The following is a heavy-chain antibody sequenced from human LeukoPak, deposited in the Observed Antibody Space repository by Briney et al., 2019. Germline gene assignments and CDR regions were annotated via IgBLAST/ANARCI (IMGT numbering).Heavy chain of an antibody. Sequence: GGSLRLSCAASGFTFSTYWMHWVRDAPGTGLVWVSLINSDGSSTNYADSVKGRFTISRDNAKNTLYLQMNSLRAEDTAVYYCATDVPAVTIFGYWGQGTLVTAPS. CDR1: GFTFSTYW. D-gene: IGHD2-2*01. CDR2: INSDGSST. J-gene: IGHJ4*02. CDR3: ATDVPAVTIFGY. V-gene: IGHV3-74*01.